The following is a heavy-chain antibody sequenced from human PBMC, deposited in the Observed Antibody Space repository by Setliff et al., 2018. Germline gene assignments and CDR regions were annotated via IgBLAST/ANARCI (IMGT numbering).Heavy chain of an antibody. CDR1: GGTFSSYG. CDR3: VSEGVDSRSSTDYRYYMDV. CDR2: TIPIFGTT. Sequence: SVKVSCKASGGTFSSYGISWVRQAPGQGLEWMGGTIPIFGTTDYAQKFQGRVTIITDESTSTAFMQLSSLRSEDTAVYYCVSEGVDSRSSTDYRYYMDVWGKGTTVTVSS. J-gene: IGHJ6*03. V-gene: IGHV1-69*05. D-gene: IGHD3-22*01.